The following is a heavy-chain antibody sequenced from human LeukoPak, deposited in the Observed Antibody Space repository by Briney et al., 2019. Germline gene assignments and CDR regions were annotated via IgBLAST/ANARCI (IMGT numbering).Heavy chain of an antibody. Sequence: PSGTLSLTCAVSGGSITSTNWWTWVRQPPGKGLEWIGEIYHSGSASYNPSLESRVTMSVDKSKNQFSPKLTSVTAADTALYYCARGEYSSTWMVYWGQGTLVTVSS. CDR1: GGSITSTNW. D-gene: IGHD6-13*01. J-gene: IGHJ4*02. CDR3: ARGEYSSTWMVY. CDR2: IYHSGSA. V-gene: IGHV4-4*02.